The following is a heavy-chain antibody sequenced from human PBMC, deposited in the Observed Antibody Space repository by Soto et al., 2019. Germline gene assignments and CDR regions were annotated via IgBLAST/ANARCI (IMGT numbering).Heavy chain of an antibody. Sequence: SVKVSCKASGGTFSSYTISWVRQAPGQGLEWMGRIIPILGIANYAQKFQGRVTITADKSTSTAYMELSSLRSEDTAVYYCARSTMTTVTTKDYWGQGTLVTVSS. D-gene: IGHD4-17*01. CDR2: IIPILGIA. CDR1: GGTFSSYT. V-gene: IGHV1-69*02. J-gene: IGHJ4*02. CDR3: ARSTMTTVTTKDY.